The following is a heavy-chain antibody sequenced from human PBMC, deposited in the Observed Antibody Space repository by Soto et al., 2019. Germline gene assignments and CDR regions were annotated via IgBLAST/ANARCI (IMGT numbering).Heavy chain of an antibody. CDR3: ARGGGGGSSDAFDI. J-gene: IGHJ3*02. CDR1: GFTFSSYG. V-gene: IGHV3-33*01. D-gene: IGHD2-15*01. CDR2: IWYDGSNK. Sequence: HPGGSLRLSCAASGFTFSSYGMHWVRQAPGKGLEWVAVIWYDGSNKYYADSVKGRFTISRDNSKNTLYLQMNSLRAEDTAVYYCARGGGGGSSDAFDIWGQGTMVTVS.